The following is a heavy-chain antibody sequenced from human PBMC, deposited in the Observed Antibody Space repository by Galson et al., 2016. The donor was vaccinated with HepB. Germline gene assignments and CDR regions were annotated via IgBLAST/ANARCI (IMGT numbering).Heavy chain of an antibody. V-gene: IGHV3-23*01. J-gene: IGHJ4*02. D-gene: IGHD3-16*01. CDR2: ITGSSATT. CDR3: GKHGGFDY. Sequence: SLRLSCAASGFTFSTSGMSWVRQTPGRGLEWVSGITGSSATTHYADSVKGRFTISRDNSKNTLYLYMNSLRAEDTAVYYCGKHGGFDYWGQGTLVTVSS. CDR1: GFTFSTSG.